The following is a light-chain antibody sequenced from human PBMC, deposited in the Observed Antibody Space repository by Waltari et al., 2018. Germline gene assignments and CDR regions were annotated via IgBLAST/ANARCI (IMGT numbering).Light chain of an antibody. CDR2: AAS. CDR3: QQSYSTPPDT. CDR1: QSIGTF. V-gene: IGKV1-39*01. Sequence: DIQMTQSPLSLSASIGDRVVITCRASQSIGTFLNWYQHKLGKGPKLLIYAASTLQTGVPSRFSGSGSGTDFTLTIASLQPEDFATYYCQQSYSTPPDTFGQGTKLEIK. J-gene: IGKJ2*01.